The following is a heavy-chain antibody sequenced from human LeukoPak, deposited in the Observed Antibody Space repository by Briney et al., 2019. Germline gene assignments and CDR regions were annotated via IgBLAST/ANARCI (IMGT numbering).Heavy chain of an antibody. J-gene: IGHJ4*02. CDR3: ARGGSYGDYAN. CDR2: IYYSGST. CDR1: GGSISSYY. V-gene: IGHV4-59*01. D-gene: IGHD4-17*01. Sequence: PSETLSLTCTVSGGSISSYYWSWIRQPPGKGLEWIGYIYYSGSTNYNPSLKSRVTISVDTSKNQFSLKLSSVTAADTAVYYCARGGSYGDYANWGQGTLVTVSS.